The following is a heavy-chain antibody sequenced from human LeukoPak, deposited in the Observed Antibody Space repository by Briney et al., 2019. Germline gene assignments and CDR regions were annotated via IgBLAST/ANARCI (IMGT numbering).Heavy chain of an antibody. Sequence: PSETLSLTCAVSGYSISSGDYWGWIRQPPGKGLEWIGSIYHSGSTYYNPSLKSRVTISVDTSKNQFSQKLSSVTAADTAVYYCARNLTVPRHDAFDIWGQGTMVTVSS. CDR3: ARNLTVPRHDAFDI. V-gene: IGHV4-38-2*01. D-gene: IGHD6-6*01. CDR2: IYHSGST. J-gene: IGHJ3*02. CDR1: GYSISSGDY.